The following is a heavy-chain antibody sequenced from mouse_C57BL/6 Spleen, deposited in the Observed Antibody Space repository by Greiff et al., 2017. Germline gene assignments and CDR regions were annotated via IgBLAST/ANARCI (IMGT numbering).Heavy chain of an antibody. J-gene: IGHJ1*03. D-gene: IGHD1-1*01. CDR2: IYPGSGNT. V-gene: IGHV1-76*01. CDR1: GYTFTDYY. CDR3: AYYYGSSYWYFDV. Sequence: VKLMESGAELVRPGASVKLSCKASGYTFTDYYINWVKQRPGQGLEWIARIYPGSGNTYYNEKFKGKATLTAEKSSSTAYMQLSSLTSEDSAVYFCAYYYGSSYWYFDVWGTGTTVTVSS.